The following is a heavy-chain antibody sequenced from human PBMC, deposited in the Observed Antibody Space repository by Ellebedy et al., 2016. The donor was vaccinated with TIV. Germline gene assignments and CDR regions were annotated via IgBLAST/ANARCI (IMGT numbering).Heavy chain of an antibody. V-gene: IGHV1-69*13. Sequence: SVKVSCKASGGTFNSHAISWVRQAPGQGLEWMGGITGMFRTVTYAQKFQGRVTITADEFTSTAYMELSSLRSEDTAVYYCARHSGYHAISYLAYWGQGTLVTVSS. CDR1: GGTFNSHA. CDR3: ARHSGYHAISYLAY. CDR2: ITGMFRTV. J-gene: IGHJ4*02. D-gene: IGHD5-12*01.